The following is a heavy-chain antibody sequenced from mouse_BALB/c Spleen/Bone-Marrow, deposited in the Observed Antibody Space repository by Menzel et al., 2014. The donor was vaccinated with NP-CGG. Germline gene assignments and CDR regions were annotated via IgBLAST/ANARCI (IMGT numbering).Heavy chain of an antibody. CDR1: RFTFNTYA. Sequence: EVQLVESGGGLVQPKGSLTLSCAASRFTFNTYAMNWVRQAPGKGLEWVARIRSRSNKYATYYADSVKDRFTISRDDSQSMLYLQMNNLKTEDTAMYYCVRHGAAYWGQGTLVTVSA. CDR3: VRHGAAY. J-gene: IGHJ3*01. CDR2: IRSRSNKYAT. V-gene: IGHV10-1*02.